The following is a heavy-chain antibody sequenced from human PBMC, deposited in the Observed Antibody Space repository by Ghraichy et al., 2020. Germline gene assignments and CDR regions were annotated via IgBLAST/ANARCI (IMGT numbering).Heavy chain of an antibody. CDR1: GFTFSSYS. CDR3: ARELRWLARTGRAEYYYYGMDV. Sequence: GGSLRLSCAASGFTFSSYSMNWVRQAPGKGLEWVSSISSSSSYIYYADSVKGRFTISRDNAKNSLYLQMNSLRAEDTAVYYCARELRWLARTGRAEYYYYGMDVWGQGTTVTVSS. D-gene: IGHD6-19*01. V-gene: IGHV3-21*01. CDR2: ISSSSSYI. J-gene: IGHJ6*02.